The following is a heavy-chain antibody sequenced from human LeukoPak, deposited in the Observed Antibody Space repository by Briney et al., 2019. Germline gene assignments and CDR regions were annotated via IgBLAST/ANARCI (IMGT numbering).Heavy chain of an antibody. J-gene: IGHJ6*03. D-gene: IGHD1-14*01. CDR1: GGSISSYY. Sequence: SETLSLTCTVSGGSISSYYWSWIRQPAGKGLEWIGRIYTSGSTNYNPSLKSRVTMSVDTSKNQISLKLSSVTAADTAVYYCARDRYNNYYYMDVWAKGPRSPSP. V-gene: IGHV4-4*07. CDR2: IYTSGST. CDR3: ARDRYNNYYYMDV.